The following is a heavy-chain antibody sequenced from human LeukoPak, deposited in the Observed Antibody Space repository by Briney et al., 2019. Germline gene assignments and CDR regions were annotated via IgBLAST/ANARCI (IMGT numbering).Heavy chain of an antibody. D-gene: IGHD1-26*01. J-gene: IGHJ4*02. CDR2: VHLNGAT. CDR1: GGSITTTNW. Sequence: TSGTLSLTCAVSGGSITTTNWWSWVRQPPGKGLEWIGEVHLNGATNYNPSLESRFSMSIDKSNNHLSLEVTSVTAADTAMYYCTRESGAFSPLGFWGQGTLVTVSS. V-gene: IGHV4-4*02. CDR3: TRESGAFSPLGF.